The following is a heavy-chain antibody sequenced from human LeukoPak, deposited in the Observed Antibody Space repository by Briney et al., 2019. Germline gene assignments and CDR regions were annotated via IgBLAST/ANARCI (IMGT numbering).Heavy chain of an antibody. CDR2: IGGSGSNP. J-gene: IGHJ3*01. V-gene: IGHV3-23*01. Sequence: PGGSLRLSCVASGFTFSTFAMTWVRQAPGKGLEWVSSIGGSGSNPNYADSVRGRFTTSRDNSKNTLYLQMNRLTAEDTAVYYCGRDPNGDYVGAFEFWGQGT. CDR3: GRDPNGDYVGAFEF. D-gene: IGHD4-17*01. CDR1: GFTFSTFA.